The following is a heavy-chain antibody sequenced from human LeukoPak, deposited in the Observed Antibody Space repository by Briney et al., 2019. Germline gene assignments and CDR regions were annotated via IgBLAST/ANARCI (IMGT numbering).Heavy chain of an antibody. CDR1: GFTFSGSA. D-gene: IGHD3-10*01. V-gene: IGHV3-73*01. J-gene: IGHJ4*02. CDR2: IRSKTNSYAT. CDR3: ARDWFGEGY. Sequence: PGGSLRLSCAASGFTFSGSAMHWVRQASGKGLEWVGRIRSKTNSYATSYAASVKGRFALSRDDSKNTAYLQMNSLKTEDTAVYYCARDWFGEGYWGQGTLVTVSS.